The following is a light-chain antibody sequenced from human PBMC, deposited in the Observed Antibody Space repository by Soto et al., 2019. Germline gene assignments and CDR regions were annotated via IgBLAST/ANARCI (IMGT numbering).Light chain of an antibody. CDR1: QRINNY. V-gene: IGKV1-39*01. J-gene: IGKJ1*01. Sequence: DIQMTQSPSSLSASLGDRVTITCRASQRINNYLNWYQQKPGKAPKLLIYAASSLQSGVPSRFSGSGSGTDFTLTISRLQPEDFATYYCQQTYNPPRTFGQGTKVDIK. CDR3: QQTYNPPRT. CDR2: AAS.